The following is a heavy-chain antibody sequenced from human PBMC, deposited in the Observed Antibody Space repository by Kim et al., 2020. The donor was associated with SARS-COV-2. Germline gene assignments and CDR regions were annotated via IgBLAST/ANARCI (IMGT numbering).Heavy chain of an antibody. V-gene: IGHV3-23*01. CDR3: AKVLGGWPFGS. CDR2: ITGLGDST. Sequence: GGSLRLSCAASGFPFSTYAMSWVRQGPGKGLEWVSAITGLGDSTHYADSVTGRFTISRDNSKNTLFLQMNSLRDEDTAMYYCAKVLGGWPFGSWGQGTLV. D-gene: IGHD6-19*01. J-gene: IGHJ4*02. CDR1: GFPFSTYA.